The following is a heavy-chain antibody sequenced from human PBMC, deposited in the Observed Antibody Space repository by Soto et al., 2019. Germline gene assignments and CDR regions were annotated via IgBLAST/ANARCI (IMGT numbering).Heavy chain of an antibody. CDR3: ARGNGALREGLYYDFWSGYLDYYYGMDV. D-gene: IGHD3-3*01. J-gene: IGHJ6*02. Sequence: ASVKVSSKASGYTFTSYDINWVRQATGQGLEWMRWMNPKSGNTGYAQKFQGRVTMTRSTSISAAYVKLSSLISEDTAVYYCARGNGALREGLYYDFWSGYLDYYYGMDVWGQGTTVTVSS. CDR2: MNPKSGNT. CDR1: GYTFTSYD. V-gene: IGHV1-8*01.